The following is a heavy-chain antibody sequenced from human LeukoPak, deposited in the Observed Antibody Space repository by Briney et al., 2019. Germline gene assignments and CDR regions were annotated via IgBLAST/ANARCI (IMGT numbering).Heavy chain of an antibody. D-gene: IGHD2-2*01. CDR3: ARFSGFQLLTDYYYYGMDV. CDR2: IIPIFGTA. J-gene: IGHJ6*02. CDR1: GGTFSSYA. Sequence: SVKVSCKASGGTFSSYAISWVRQAPGQGLEWMGGIIPIFGTANYAQKFQGRVTITADESTSTAYMELSSLGSEDTAVYYCARFSGFQLLTDYYYYGMDVWGQGTTVTVSS. V-gene: IGHV1-69*13.